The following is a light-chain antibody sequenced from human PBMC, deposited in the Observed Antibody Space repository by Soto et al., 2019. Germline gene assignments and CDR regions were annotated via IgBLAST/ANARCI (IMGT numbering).Light chain of an antibody. CDR1: SSNIGGNY. Sequence: QSVLTQPPSASGAPGQRVTISCSGSSSNIGGNYVNWYQQLPGTAPKLLIFTNNQRPSGVPDRISASKSGTSASLAISGLHYEDEADYYCARGDDGLDGHVFGTGTKLTVL. CDR2: TNN. CDR3: ARGDDGLDGHV. J-gene: IGLJ1*01. V-gene: IGLV1-44*01.